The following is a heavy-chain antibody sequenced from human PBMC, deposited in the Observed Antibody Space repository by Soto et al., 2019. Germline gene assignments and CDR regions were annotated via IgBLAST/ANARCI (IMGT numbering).Heavy chain of an antibody. Sequence: GGSLRLSCAASGFTFSSYSMNWVRQAPGKGLEWVSSISSISSYIYYADSVKGRFTISRDNAKNSLYLQMNSLRAEDTAVYYCASPSIAGDYYYYMDVWGKGTTVTVSS. J-gene: IGHJ6*03. CDR3: ASPSIAGDYYYYMDV. D-gene: IGHD6-13*01. CDR2: ISSISSYI. V-gene: IGHV3-21*01. CDR1: GFTFSSYS.